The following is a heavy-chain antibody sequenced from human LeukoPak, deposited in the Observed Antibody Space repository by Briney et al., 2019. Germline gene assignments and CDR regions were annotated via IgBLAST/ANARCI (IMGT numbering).Heavy chain of an antibody. V-gene: IGHV4-4*08. Sequence: PSETLSLTCTVSGGSISSYYWSWIRQPPGKGLEWIGYIYTSGSTNYNPSLKSRVTISVDTSKNQFSLKLSSVTAADTAVYYCARSRYYYYYYMDVWGKGTTVTVSS. J-gene: IGHJ6*03. CDR1: GGSISSYY. CDR3: ARSRYYYYYYMDV. CDR2: IYTSGST.